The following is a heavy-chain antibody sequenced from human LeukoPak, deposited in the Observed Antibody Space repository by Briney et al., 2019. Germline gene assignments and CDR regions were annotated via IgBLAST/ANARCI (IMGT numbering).Heavy chain of an antibody. Sequence: GGSLRLSCAASGFTVSSNYMSWVRQAPGKGLEWVSAISGSGGSTYYADSVKGRFTISRDNSKNTLYLQMNSLRAEDTAVYYCAKPDYGDHPFDYWGQGTLVTVSS. CDR1: GFTVSSNY. D-gene: IGHD4-17*01. J-gene: IGHJ4*02. CDR2: ISGSGGST. V-gene: IGHV3-23*01. CDR3: AKPDYGDHPFDY.